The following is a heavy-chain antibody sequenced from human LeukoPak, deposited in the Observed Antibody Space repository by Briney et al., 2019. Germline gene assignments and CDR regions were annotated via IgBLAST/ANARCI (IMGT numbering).Heavy chain of an antibody. Sequence: GASVKVSCKASGYTFTSYGISWVRQAPGQGLEWMGWISAYNGNTNYAQKLQGRVTMTTDTSTSTAYMELRSLRSDDPAVYYCARDETSRRGGVIAPGYWGQGTLVTVSS. V-gene: IGHV1-18*04. D-gene: IGHD3-16*02. CDR3: ARDETSRRGGVIAPGY. J-gene: IGHJ4*02. CDR2: ISAYNGNT. CDR1: GYTFTSYG.